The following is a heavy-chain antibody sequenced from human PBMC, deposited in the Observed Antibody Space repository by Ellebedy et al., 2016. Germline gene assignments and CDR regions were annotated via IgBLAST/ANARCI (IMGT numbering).Heavy chain of an antibody. CDR2: IYHSGST. CDR3: ARVPSELDH. J-gene: IGHJ4*02. Sequence: SETLSLXXTVSGYSISSGYYWGWIRQPPGKGLEWIGSIYHSGSTYYNPSLKSRVTISVDTSKNQFSLKLSSVTAADTAVYYCARVPSELDHWGQGTLVTVSS. D-gene: IGHD1-26*01. CDR1: GYSISSGYY. V-gene: IGHV4-38-2*02.